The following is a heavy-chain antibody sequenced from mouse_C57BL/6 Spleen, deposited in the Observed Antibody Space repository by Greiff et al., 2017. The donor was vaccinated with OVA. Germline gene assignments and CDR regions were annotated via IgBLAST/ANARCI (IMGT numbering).Heavy chain of an antibody. Sequence: EVKVEESGGGLVKPGGSLKLSCAASGFTFSDYGMHWVRQAPEKGLEWVAYISSGSSTNYYAETVKGRFTISRDNAKNTLFLQMTSLRSEDTAMYYCARGYYDVWGTGTTVTVSS. CDR1: GFTFSDYG. CDR3: ARGYYDV. CDR2: ISSGSSTN. V-gene: IGHV5-17*01. J-gene: IGHJ1*03.